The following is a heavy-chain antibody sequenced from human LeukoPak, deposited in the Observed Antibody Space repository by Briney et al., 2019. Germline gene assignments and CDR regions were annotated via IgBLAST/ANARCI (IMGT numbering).Heavy chain of an antibody. CDR1: GFTFSSYA. CDR3: ASPDVGYCSSTSCYTGDY. Sequence: GGSLRLSCAASGFTFSSYAMSWVRQAPGKGLEWVSAISGSGGSTYYADSVKGRFTISRDNSKNTLYLQMNSLRAEDTAVYYCASPDVGYCSSTSCYTGDYWGQGTLVTVSS. CDR2: ISGSGGST. J-gene: IGHJ4*02. D-gene: IGHD2-2*02. V-gene: IGHV3-23*01.